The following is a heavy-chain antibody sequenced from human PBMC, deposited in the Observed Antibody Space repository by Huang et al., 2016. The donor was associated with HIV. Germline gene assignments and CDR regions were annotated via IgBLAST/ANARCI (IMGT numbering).Heavy chain of an antibody. CDR3: ARHERWAMVRGVPQWGFDY. CDR2: LYYSGST. Sequence: QLQLQESGPGLLKPSETLSLPCTVSVGSISSSSYYWGWIRQPPGKGLDWIGTLYYSGSTYYNPSLKGRVAISVDKSKNQFSLKLSSVTAADTAVYYCARHERWAMVRGVPQWGFDYWGQGTLVTVSS. V-gene: IGHV4-39*01. J-gene: IGHJ4*02. D-gene: IGHD3-10*01. CDR1: VGSISSSSYY.